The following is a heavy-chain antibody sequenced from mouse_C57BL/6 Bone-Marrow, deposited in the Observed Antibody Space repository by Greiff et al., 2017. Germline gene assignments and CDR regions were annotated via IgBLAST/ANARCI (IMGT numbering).Heavy chain of an antibody. D-gene: IGHD2-4*01. Sequence: VQLQPPGAALVRPGSSVKLSCKASGYTFTSYWMHWVKQRPIQGLEWIGNIDPSDSETHYNQKFKDKATLTVDKSSSTAYMQLSSLTSEDSAVYYCARRGDYGEDYWGQGTSVTVSS. CDR3: ARRGDYGEDY. CDR1: GYTFTSYW. J-gene: IGHJ4*01. V-gene: IGHV1-52*01. CDR2: IDPSDSET.